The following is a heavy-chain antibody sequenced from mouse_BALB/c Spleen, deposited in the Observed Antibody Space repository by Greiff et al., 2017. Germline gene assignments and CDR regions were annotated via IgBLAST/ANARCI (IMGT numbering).Heavy chain of an antibody. CDR3: ARDSGTVYAMDY. J-gene: IGHJ4*01. V-gene: IGHV2-9*02. CDR1: GFSLTSYG. CDR2: IWAGGST. Sequence: VQGVESGPGLVAPSQSLSITCTVSGFSLTSYGVHWVRQPPGKGLEWLGVIWAGGSTNYNSALMSRLSISKDNSKSQVFLKMNSLQTDDTAMYYCARDSGTVYAMDYWGQGTSVTVSS. D-gene: IGHD4-1*01.